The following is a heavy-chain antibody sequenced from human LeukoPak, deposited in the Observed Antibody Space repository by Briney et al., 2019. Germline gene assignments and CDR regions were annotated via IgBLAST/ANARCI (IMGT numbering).Heavy chain of an antibody. CDR1: GFTLNSYA. CDR3: ARNRGSGYYYADY. CDR2: ISGTGGSV. J-gene: IGHJ4*02. V-gene: IGHV3-23*01. Sequence: GGSLRLSCAASGFTLNSYAMNWVRQAPGKGLEWVSSISGTGGSVYYAVSVKGRFTISRDNSKNTVSLEMNSLRVEDTAVYYCARNRGSGYYYADYWGQGTLVSVSS. D-gene: IGHD3-22*01.